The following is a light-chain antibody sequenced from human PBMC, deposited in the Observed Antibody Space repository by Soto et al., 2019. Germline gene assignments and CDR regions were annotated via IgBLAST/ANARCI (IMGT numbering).Light chain of an antibody. CDR3: SSFTTTNTYV. CDR1: SSDVGGYDY. CDR2: EVS. Sequence: QSVLTQPASVSGSPGQSITISCTGTSSDVGGYDYVSWYQHYPGRAPKFLIYEVSYRPSGVSNRFSGSKSGNTASLTIPGVQSEDEGDYYCSSFTTTNTYVFGSGTKVTVL. V-gene: IGLV2-14*01. J-gene: IGLJ1*01.